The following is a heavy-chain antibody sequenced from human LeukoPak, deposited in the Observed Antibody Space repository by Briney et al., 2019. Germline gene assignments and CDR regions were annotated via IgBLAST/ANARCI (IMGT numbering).Heavy chain of an antibody. Sequence: GGSLRLSCAASGFTFSSYSMNWVRQAPGKGLEWVSSISSSSSYIYYADSVKGRFTISRDNAKNSLYLQMNSLRAEDTAAYYCARAVAGTWNDYWGQGTLVTVSS. CDR1: GFTFSSYS. J-gene: IGHJ4*02. CDR3: ARAVAGTWNDY. CDR2: ISSSSSYI. V-gene: IGHV3-21*01. D-gene: IGHD6-19*01.